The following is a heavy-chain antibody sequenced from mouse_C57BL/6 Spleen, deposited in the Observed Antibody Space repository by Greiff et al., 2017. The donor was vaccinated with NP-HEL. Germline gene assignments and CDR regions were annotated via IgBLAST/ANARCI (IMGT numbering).Heavy chain of an antibody. J-gene: IGHJ1*03. CDR2: ISSGSSTI. D-gene: IGHD4-1*01. V-gene: IGHV5-17*01. Sequence: EVHLVESGGGLVKPGGSLKLSCAASGFTFSDYGMHWVRQAPEKGLEWVAYISSGSSTIYYADTVKGRFTISRDNAKNTLFLQMTSLRSEDTAMYYCARPLGNWYFDVWGTGTTVTVSS. CDR3: ARPLGNWYFDV. CDR1: GFTFSDYG.